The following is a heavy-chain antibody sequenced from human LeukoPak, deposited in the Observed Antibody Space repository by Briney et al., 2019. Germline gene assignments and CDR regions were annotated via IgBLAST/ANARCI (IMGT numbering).Heavy chain of an antibody. CDR1: GGSISSGSYY. J-gene: IGHJ6*03. CDR2: IYTSGST. CDR3: AREVMGYSSGWYYYYYYLDV. V-gene: IGHV4-61*02. Sequence: SQTLSLTCTVSGGSISSGSYYWSWIRQPAGKGLAWIGRIYTSGSTNYNPSLKSRVTISVDTSKSQFSLRLSSVTAADTAVYYCAREVMGYSSGWYYYYYYLDVWGKGTTVTISS. D-gene: IGHD6-19*01.